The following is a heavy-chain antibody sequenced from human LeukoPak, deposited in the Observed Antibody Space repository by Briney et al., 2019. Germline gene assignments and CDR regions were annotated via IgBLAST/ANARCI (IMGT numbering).Heavy chain of an antibody. CDR3: ARGYYYYMDV. J-gene: IGHJ6*03. V-gene: IGHV1-18*01. CDR2: ISAYNGNT. CDR1: GYTLTNYG. Sequence: ASVKVSCKASGYTLTNYGFIWVRQAPGQGLEWMGWISAYNGNTNYAQKLQGRVTMTTDTSTSTAYMELRSLRSDDTAVYYCARGYYYYMDVWGKGTTVTISS.